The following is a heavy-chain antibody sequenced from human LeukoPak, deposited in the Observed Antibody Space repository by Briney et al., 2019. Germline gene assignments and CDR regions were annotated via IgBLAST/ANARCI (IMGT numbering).Heavy chain of an antibody. CDR3: ASGLTMTTASFDY. Sequence: ASVKVSCTASGYTFTGYYMHWVRQAPGQGLEWMGWINPNSGGTNYAQKFQGRVTMTRDTSISTAYMELSRLRSDDTAVYYCASGLTMTTASFDYWGQGTLVTVSS. V-gene: IGHV1-2*02. CDR2: INPNSGGT. CDR1: GYTFTGYY. D-gene: IGHD4-17*01. J-gene: IGHJ4*02.